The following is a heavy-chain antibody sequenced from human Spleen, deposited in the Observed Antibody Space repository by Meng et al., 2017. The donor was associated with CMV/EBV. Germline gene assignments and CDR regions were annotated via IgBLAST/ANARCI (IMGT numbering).Heavy chain of an antibody. V-gene: IGHV3-11*04. CDR1: GFSFSDYY. J-gene: IGHJ6*02. CDR2: ISSNGGIT. Sequence: GGSLRLSCAASGFSFSDYYMSWIRQAPGKALEWLSCISSNGGITYYADSVKGRSTISRDNAKNSLYLQMDSLRAEDTAVYYCARVHYYGMDVWGQGTTVTVSS. CDR3: ARVHYYGMDV.